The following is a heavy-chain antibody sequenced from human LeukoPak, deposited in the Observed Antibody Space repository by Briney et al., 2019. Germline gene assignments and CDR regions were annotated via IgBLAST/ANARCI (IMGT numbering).Heavy chain of an antibody. CDR1: GYTFTSYD. CDR3: ARGSYFYGSGSFMGSDY. V-gene: IGHV1-8*01. D-gene: IGHD3-10*01. Sequence: ASVEVSCKASGYTFTSYDINWVRQATGQGLEWMGWMNPNSGNTGYAQKFQGRVTMTRNTSISTAYMELSSLRSEDTAVYYCARGSYFYGSGSFMGSDYWGQGTLVTVSS. CDR2: MNPNSGNT. J-gene: IGHJ4*02.